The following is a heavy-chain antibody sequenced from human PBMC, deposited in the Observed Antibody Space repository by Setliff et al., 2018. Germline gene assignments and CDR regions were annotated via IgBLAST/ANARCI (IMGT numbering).Heavy chain of an antibody. V-gene: IGHV4-34*08. Sequence: SETLSLTCAASGGTFSDYYWTWIRQPPGKGLEWIGEINHSGSSRYSPSLRSRVTISVDTSKNQFSLTLTSVTAADTDVYYCGRGFSRIEGWGNWFDPWGQGILVTVSS. CDR1: GGTFSDYY. D-gene: IGHD2-15*01. J-gene: IGHJ5*02. CDR3: GRGFSRIEGWGNWFDP. CDR2: INHSGSS.